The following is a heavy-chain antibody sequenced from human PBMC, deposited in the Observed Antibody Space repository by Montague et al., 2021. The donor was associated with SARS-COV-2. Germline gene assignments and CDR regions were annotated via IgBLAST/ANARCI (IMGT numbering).Heavy chain of an antibody. Sequence: SLRLSCAASGFISSYYEMNWVRQAPGKGLEWISYISSSGGTIYYADSVKGRFTFSRDSAKNSLYLQMNSLRAEDTALYYCARGPPDYSDNGMDVWGQGTTVTVS. CDR2: ISSSGGTI. CDR3: ARGPPDYSDNGMDV. V-gene: IGHV3-48*03. J-gene: IGHJ6*02. D-gene: IGHD4-17*01. CDR1: GFISSYYE.